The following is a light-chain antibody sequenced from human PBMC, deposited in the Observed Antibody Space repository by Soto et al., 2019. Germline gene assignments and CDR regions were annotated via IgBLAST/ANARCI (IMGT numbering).Light chain of an antibody. Sequence: IQMTQCPSSLSASVGDRATITCMASQTISTYLHWYQQKAGEAPKLLIYDASTLERGVPSRFSGTGSGTEFTLTIDRLQPDDFATYYCQQYHTSSITVGQVTRLDIK. J-gene: IGKJ5*01. CDR1: QTISTY. V-gene: IGKV1-5*01. CDR3: QQYHTSSIT. CDR2: DAS.